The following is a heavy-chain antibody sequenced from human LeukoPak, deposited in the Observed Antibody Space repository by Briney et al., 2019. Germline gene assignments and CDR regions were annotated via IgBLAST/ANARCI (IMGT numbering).Heavy chain of an antibody. D-gene: IGHD3-9*01. CDR3: AKDWHILTGRNCFDP. CDR2: VSSYNGDT. CDR1: GYTFTNYG. V-gene: IGHV1-18*01. J-gene: IGHJ5*02. Sequence: ASVEVSCKASGYTFTNYGISWVRQAPGQGLEWMGWVSSYNGDTNYAQKFQGRVTMSTDTSTSTAYMELRSLTFDDTAIYYCAKDWHILTGRNCFDPWGQGTLVTVSS.